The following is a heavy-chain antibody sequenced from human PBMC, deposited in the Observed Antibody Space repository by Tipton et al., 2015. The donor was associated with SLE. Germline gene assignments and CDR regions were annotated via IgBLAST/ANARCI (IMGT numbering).Heavy chain of an antibody. CDR2: IYTSGAT. J-gene: IGHJ4*02. D-gene: IGHD3-3*01. CDR1: GGSITSGSYY. CDR3: ARMGYAFWTNYAHY. Sequence: TLSLTCTVSGGSITSGSYYWSWIRQPAGKGLEWIGHIYTSGATNYNPSFKSRLTMSVDTSKNQFSLKLGLVTAADTAVYYCARMGYAFWTNYAHYWGQGTLVTVSS. V-gene: IGHV4-61*09.